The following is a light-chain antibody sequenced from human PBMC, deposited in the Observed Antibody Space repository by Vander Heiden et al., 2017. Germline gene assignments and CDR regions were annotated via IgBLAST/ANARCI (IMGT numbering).Light chain of an antibody. J-gene: IGLJ3*02. Sequence: QSVLTQPPSVSGAPGQRVTISCPGSSSNIGAGYDVVWYQQFPGTAPKLLMYGNRNPNRPSGVPDRFSSSKSGTSASLVITGLQAEDEAVYYCQSSDTSLSGWVFGGGTKLTVL. CDR3: QSSDTSLSGWV. V-gene: IGLV1-40*01. CDR1: SSNIGAGYD. CDR2: GNRNP.